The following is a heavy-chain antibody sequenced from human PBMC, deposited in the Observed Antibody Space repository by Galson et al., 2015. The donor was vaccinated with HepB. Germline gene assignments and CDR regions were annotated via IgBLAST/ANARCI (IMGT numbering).Heavy chain of an antibody. CDR3: ARGKEYYYDSSGYYLVDAFDI. CDR2: IDPSDSYT. J-gene: IGHJ3*02. V-gene: IGHV5-10-1*01. Sequence: QSGAEVKKPGESLRISCKGSGYSFTSYWISWVRQMPGKGLGWMGRIDPSDSYTNYSPSFQGHVTISADKSISTAYMELSSLRSEDTAVYYCARGKEYYYDSSGYYLVDAFDIWGQGTMVTVSS. CDR1: GYSFTSYW. D-gene: IGHD3-22*01.